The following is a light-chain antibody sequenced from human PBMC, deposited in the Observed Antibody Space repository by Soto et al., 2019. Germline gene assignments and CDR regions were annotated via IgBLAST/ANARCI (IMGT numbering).Light chain of an antibody. V-gene: IGKV3-20*01. CDR2: VAY. CDR1: QTISDNY. Sequence: VLKRAPVTLHFSPGERATLSCRASQTISDNYLAWYQQKPGQSPRLLISVAYIRYPGIPDRFSGSGSETDIALTIRRLEPEDFKLYYCQHYGRSREISFGPGTKVDI. J-gene: IGKJ3*01. CDR3: QHYGRSREIS.